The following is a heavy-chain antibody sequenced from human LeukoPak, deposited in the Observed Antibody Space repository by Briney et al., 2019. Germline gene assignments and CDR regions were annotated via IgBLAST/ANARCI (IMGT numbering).Heavy chain of an antibody. CDR2: ISGSDGNT. CDR3: AKGKYSSGGVPDY. Sequence: GGSLRLSCAASGFTFSSYAMSWVRQAPGKGLEWVSGISGSDGNTYYADSVKGRFTVSRDNSKNTLYLQINSLRGEDTAVYYCAKGKYSSGGVPDYWGQGTLVTVSS. CDR1: GFTFSSYA. J-gene: IGHJ4*02. D-gene: IGHD6-19*01. V-gene: IGHV3-23*01.